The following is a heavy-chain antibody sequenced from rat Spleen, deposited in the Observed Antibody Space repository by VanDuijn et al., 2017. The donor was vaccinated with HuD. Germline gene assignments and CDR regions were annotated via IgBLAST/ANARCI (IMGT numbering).Heavy chain of an antibody. D-gene: IGHD1-2*01. CDR3: ARHGNLTPYYYSSYIYSYVMDA. V-gene: IGHV5-25*01. CDR2: ISTGGGNT. CDR1: GFTFNNYG. Sequence: EVQLVESGGGLVQPGRSMKLSCAASGFTFNNYGMAWVRQAPTKGLEWVASISTGGGNTYYRDSVKGRLTISRDDAQRTVYLQMDSLRSEDTATYYCARHGNLTPYYYSSYIYSYVMDAWGQGASVTVSS. J-gene: IGHJ4*01.